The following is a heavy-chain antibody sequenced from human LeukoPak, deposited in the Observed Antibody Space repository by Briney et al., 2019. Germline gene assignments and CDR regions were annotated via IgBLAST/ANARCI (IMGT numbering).Heavy chain of an antibody. Sequence: PGGSLRLSCAASGFTVSDNYMSWVRQAPGKGLEWVSVMYSRGDTYYADSVKGRFTFSRDISKNTLYLQMNGLRTEDTAMYYCARDAPQVPAAGVLASWVQGTLVTVSS. J-gene: IGHJ5*02. V-gene: IGHV3-53*01. D-gene: IGHD6-13*01. CDR1: GFTVSDNY. CDR3: ARDAPQVPAAGVLAS. CDR2: MYSRGDT.